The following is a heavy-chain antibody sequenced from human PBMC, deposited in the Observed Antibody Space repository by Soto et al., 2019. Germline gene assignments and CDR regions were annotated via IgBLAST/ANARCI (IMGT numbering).Heavy chain of an antibody. D-gene: IGHD2-21*01. J-gene: IGHJ5*01. V-gene: IGHV4-39*01. Sequence: QVHLQESGPGLVKPSETLSLTCAVSGVSIHNSHSFWGWIRQPPGKGLEFIANVYYSGGAHYNPSFKCRVTISVDTATNQVSLRMSSVTAADTAVYFCGRVVEGATRHTDFDSWGQGTLVTVSS. CDR3: GRVVEGATRHTDFDS. CDR2: VYYSGGA. CDR1: GVSIHNSHSF.